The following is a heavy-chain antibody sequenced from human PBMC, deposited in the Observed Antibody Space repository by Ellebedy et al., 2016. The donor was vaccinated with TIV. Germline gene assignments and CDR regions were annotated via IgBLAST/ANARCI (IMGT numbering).Heavy chain of an antibody. CDR1: GGSISNYY. Sequence: MPSETLSLTCTVSGGSISNYYWSWIRQPPGKGLEWLGEIYHSGSTNYNPSHKSRVTISVDKSKNQFSLKLSSVTAADTAGYYCARNDYGDYGRYYYYYGMDVWGQGTTVTVSS. CDR3: ARNDYGDYGRYYYYYGMDV. CDR2: IYHSGST. V-gene: IGHV4-59*12. D-gene: IGHD4-17*01. J-gene: IGHJ6*02.